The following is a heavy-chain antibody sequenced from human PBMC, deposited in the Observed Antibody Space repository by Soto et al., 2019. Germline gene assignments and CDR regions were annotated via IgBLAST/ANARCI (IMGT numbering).Heavy chain of an antibody. D-gene: IGHD2-2*02. Sequence: PGGSLSLSCAASGFTFSSYAFPWVRQAPGKGLEGVAVISYDGSNKYYADSVKGRFTISRDNSKNTLYLQMNSLRAEDTAVYYCARDGYCSSTSCYKGLYYYYYGMDVWGQGTTVTVSS. CDR3: ARDGYCSSTSCYKGLYYYYYGMDV. CDR2: ISYDGSNK. CDR1: GFTFSSYA. V-gene: IGHV3-30-3*01. J-gene: IGHJ6*02.